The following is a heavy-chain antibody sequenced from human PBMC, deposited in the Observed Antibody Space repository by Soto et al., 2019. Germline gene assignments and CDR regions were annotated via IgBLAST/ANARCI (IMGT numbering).Heavy chain of an antibody. CDR3: ARDPVSPYYFDY. CDR2: IYSGGST. CDR1: GFTVSSNY. Sequence: PGGSLRLSCAASGFTVSSNYMSWVRQAPGKGLEWVSVIYSGGSTYYADSVKGRFTISRDNSKNTLYLQMNSLRAEDTAVYYCARDPVSPYYFDYWGQGTLVTVSS. D-gene: IGHD1-20*01. J-gene: IGHJ4*02. V-gene: IGHV3-66*01.